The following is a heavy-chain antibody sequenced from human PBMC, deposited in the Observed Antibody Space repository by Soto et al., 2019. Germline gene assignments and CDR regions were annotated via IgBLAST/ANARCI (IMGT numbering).Heavy chain of an antibody. Sequence: SVKVSCKASGGTFSSYAISWVRQAPGQGLEWMGGIIPIFGTANYAQKFQGRVTITADESTSTAYMELSSLRSEDTAVYYCARGATSIAAADMTVGYNWFDPWGQGTLVTVSS. J-gene: IGHJ5*02. CDR3: ARGATSIAAADMTVGYNWFDP. D-gene: IGHD6-13*01. CDR2: IIPIFGTA. CDR1: GGTFSSYA. V-gene: IGHV1-69*13.